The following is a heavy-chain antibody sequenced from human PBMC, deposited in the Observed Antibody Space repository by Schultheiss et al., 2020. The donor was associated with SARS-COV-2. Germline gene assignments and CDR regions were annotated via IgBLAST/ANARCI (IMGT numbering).Heavy chain of an antibody. CDR2: ISYDGTHI. J-gene: IGHJ6*02. D-gene: IGHD6-19*01. V-gene: IGHV3-30*03. CDR1: GFTFSRYG. Sequence: GGSLRLSCAASGFTFSRYGMHWVRQAPGKGLEWVAVISYDGTHIYYGDSVKGRFTISRDNSKNTLYLQMNSLRAEDTAVYYCARGREVAGNYYYYGMDVWGQGTTVTVSS. CDR3: ARGREVAGNYYYYGMDV.